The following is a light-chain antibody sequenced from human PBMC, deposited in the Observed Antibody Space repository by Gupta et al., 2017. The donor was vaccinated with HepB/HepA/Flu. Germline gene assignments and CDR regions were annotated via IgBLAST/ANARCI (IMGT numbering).Light chain of an antibody. CDR1: QSVNNY. Sequence: VLTQSPATLSLSPGERATLSCRASQSVNNYLAWYQHKPGQAPRLLIYDASNRATGIPARFSGSGSGTEFTLTISSLEPEDFAVYYCQRRQYWPPVTFGQGTRLEIK. V-gene: IGKV3-11*01. J-gene: IGKJ5*01. CDR2: DAS. CDR3: QRRQYWPPVT.